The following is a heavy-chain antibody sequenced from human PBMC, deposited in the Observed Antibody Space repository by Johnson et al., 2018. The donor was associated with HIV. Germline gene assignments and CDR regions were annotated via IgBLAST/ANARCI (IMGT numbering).Heavy chain of an antibody. D-gene: IGHD3-22*01. CDR3: AKGQSSSYPKDAFDI. Sequence: QLVESGGGLVKPGGSLRLSCAASGFTFSDHYMNWIRQAPGKGLEWVSGINWNGGSTGYADSVKGRFTSSRDNSKNTLYLQMNSLRTADTAMYYCAKGQSSSYPKDAFDIWGQGTMVTVSS. J-gene: IGHJ3*02. V-gene: IGHV3-11*04. CDR2: INWNGGST. CDR1: GFTFSDHY.